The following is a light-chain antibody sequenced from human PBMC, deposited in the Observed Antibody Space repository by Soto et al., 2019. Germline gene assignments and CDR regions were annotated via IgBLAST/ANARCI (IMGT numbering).Light chain of an antibody. J-gene: IGKJ4*01. Sequence: EIVMTQSPGTLSVSPGERVTLPCRASQSVGSSLVWYQQKPGQAPRVLIYTASIRAAGVPARFSGSGSGTEFTLTISSLQSEDSAVYYCQKYYDWPLAFGGGTKVDIK. CDR3: QKYYDWPLA. V-gene: IGKV3-15*01. CDR2: TAS. CDR1: QSVGSS.